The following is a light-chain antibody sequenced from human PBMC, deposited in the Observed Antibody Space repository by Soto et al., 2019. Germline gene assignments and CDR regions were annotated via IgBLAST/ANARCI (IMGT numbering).Light chain of an antibody. J-gene: IGLJ2*01. CDR2: EVR. V-gene: IGLV2-14*01. Sequence: QSALTQPASVSASPGQSITISCTGTSSDVGGYNYVSWYQQHPGKAPKLMIYEVRNRPLGVSTRFSASKSGNTASLFISGLQAEDEADYYCASYTSTNTLVFCGGTKLTVL. CDR3: ASYTSTNTLV. CDR1: SSDVGGYNY.